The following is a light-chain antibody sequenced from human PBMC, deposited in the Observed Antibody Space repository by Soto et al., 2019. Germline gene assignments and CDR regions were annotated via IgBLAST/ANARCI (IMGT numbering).Light chain of an antibody. V-gene: IGKV3-20*01. Sequence: EIVLTQSPGTLSLSPGERATLSCRASQSVSSSYLAWYQQQPGQAPRLLIYGTSGRATGIPDRFSGSGSGTDFTLTISRLEPEDFAVYYCQQYGSSPPVTFGQGTRLEIK. J-gene: IGKJ5*01. CDR1: QSVSSSY. CDR3: QQYGSSPPVT. CDR2: GTS.